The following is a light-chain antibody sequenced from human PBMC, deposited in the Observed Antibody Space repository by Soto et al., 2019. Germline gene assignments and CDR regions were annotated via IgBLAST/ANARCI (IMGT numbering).Light chain of an antibody. CDR3: QQYNDWPPLT. CDR1: QNVRRN. Sequence: EIVMTQSPATLSVSPGDTATLSCRASQNVRRNLAWYQQKPGQAPRLLIYSASTRATGIPARFSGSGSETEFTLTISSLQSEDFAVYYWQQYNDWPPLTFGGGTKVEIK. J-gene: IGKJ4*01. V-gene: IGKV3-15*01. CDR2: SAS.